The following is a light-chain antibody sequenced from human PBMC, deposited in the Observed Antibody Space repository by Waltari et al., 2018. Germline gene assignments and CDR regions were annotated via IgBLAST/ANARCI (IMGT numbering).Light chain of an antibody. CDR3: QAWDGNTVI. CDR2: QDV. V-gene: IGLV3-1*01. J-gene: IGLJ2*01. CDR1: KLRDKY. Sequence: SYVLNQPPSVSVSPGQTASITCSGEKLRDKYASWYQQKAGQPPVLIIYQDVERPSSIPDRFPASNSGTPATLTISGTQALDEADYYCQAWDGNTVIFGGGTRLTVL.